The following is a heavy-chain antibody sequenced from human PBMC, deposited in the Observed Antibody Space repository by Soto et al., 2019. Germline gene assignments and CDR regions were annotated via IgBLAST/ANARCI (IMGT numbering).Heavy chain of an antibody. Sequence: QVQLVQSGAEVKKPGSSVKVSCKASGGTFSSYAISWVRQAPGLGLEWMGGISPIFGTAKYAQKFQGRVTIPADESTSTAYVEMSSLRAEQTAVEYCATRPTEEDWFAPWGQGTLVTVSS. CDR2: ISPIFGTA. V-gene: IGHV1-69*01. CDR3: ATRPTEEDWFAP. CDR1: GGTFSSYA. D-gene: IGHD2-21*02. J-gene: IGHJ5*02.